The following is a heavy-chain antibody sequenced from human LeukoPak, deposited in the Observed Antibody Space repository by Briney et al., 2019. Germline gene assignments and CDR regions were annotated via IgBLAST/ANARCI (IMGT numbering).Heavy chain of an antibody. J-gene: IGHJ5*02. CDR1: GGSISTYY. Sequence: SETLSLTCSVSGGSISTYYWSWIRQPPGKGLEWIGYIYYSGSTNYNPALKSRVTISVDTSKNQFSLKLSSVTAADTAVYYCAATDIAAAGTWLDPWGQGTLVTVSS. V-gene: IGHV4-59*01. D-gene: IGHD6-13*01. CDR2: IYYSGST. CDR3: AATDIAAAGTWLDP.